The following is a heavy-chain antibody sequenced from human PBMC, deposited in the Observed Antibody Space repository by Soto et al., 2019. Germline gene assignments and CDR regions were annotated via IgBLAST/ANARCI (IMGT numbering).Heavy chain of an antibody. CDR1: GGAFNGYY. J-gene: IGHJ4*02. D-gene: IGHD3-10*01. V-gene: IGHV4-34*01. CDR2: INHSGPF. Sequence: QVHLQQWGAGLLKPSETLSLTCAVNGGAFNGYYWTWIRQSPGKGLQWIGEINHSGPFDYNPSLKCRVTLSSDTSKKQVSLTLPSVTAADTAVYYCARAVAALVRGSIGGFDYWGQGTLVTVS. CDR3: ARAVAALVRGSIGGFDY.